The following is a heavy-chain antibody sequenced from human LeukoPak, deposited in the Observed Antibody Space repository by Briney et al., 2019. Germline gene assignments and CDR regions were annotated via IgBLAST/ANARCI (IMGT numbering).Heavy chain of an antibody. CDR1: GDSVSSNSVA. CDR3: ARDRGYVFDY. CDR2: TYYRSKWYN. J-gene: IGHJ4*02. D-gene: IGHD5-12*01. Sequence: SQTPSLTCAISGDSVSSNSVAWNWIRQSPSRGLEWLGRTYYRSKWYNDYAVSVKSRITIDPDTSKNQFSLHLNSVTPEDTAVYYCARDRGYVFDYWGQRTLVTVSS. V-gene: IGHV6-1*01.